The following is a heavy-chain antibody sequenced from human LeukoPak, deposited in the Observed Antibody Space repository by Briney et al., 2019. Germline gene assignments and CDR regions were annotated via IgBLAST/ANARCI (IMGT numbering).Heavy chain of an antibody. Sequence: GVPQRLPCVPWGNPYNRYPMPCLPEAPGKALEWVSNFSGSGGSKNYADSVKGRFTISRDNSKNTVYLQMNSLRTEDTAIYYCAKGDTVAVTDYYFDYWGKGTLVTV. CDR2: FSGSGGSK. V-gene: IGHV3-23*01. D-gene: IGHD4-23*01. CDR3: AKGDTVAVTDYYFDY. J-gene: IGHJ4*02. CDR1: GNPYNRYP.